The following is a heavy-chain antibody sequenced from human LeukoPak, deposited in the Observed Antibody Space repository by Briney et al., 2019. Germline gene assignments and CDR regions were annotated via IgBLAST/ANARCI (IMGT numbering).Heavy chain of an antibody. J-gene: IGHJ1*01. CDR2: ISGSGGST. V-gene: IGHV3-23*01. D-gene: IGHD6-13*01. CDR3: AKDHTYPYSSSWRDPEYFQH. CDR1: GFTFSSYA. Sequence: GGSLRLSCAASGFTFSSYAMSWVRQAPGKGLEWVSAISGSGGSTYYADSVKGRFTISRDNSKNTLYLQMNSLRAEDTAVYYCAKDHTYPYSSSWRDPEYFQHWGQGTLVTVSS.